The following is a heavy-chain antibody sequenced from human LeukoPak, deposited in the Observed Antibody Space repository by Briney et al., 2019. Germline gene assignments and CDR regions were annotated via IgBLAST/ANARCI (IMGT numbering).Heavy chain of an antibody. CDR1: VGSVSSWAYY. CDR2: IYYSGTT. Sequence: PSETLSLTCTVSVGSVSSWAYYWGWIRQPPGKGLEWIGSIYYSGTTYYNPSLKSRVTISVDTSKNQFSLKLSSVTAADTAVYYCARHRTAMVADAFDIWGQGTMVTVSS. CDR3: ARHRTAMVADAFDI. J-gene: IGHJ3*02. D-gene: IGHD5-18*01. V-gene: IGHV4-39*01.